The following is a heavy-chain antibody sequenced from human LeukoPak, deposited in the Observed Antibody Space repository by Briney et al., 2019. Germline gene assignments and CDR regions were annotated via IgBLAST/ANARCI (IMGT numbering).Heavy chain of an antibody. D-gene: IGHD1-7*01. Sequence: SETLSVTCIVPGGSIISSSYYWAWIRLSPGKGLEWIGTFSSGGSAYYNPSLTSRVSISKDTSDNQFSLRLYSVTAADTAVYYCARKQTGTMYDVWGQGTQVTVSS. J-gene: IGHJ4*02. CDR1: GGSIISSSYY. V-gene: IGHV4-39*07. CDR3: ARKQTGTMYDV. CDR2: FSSGGSA.